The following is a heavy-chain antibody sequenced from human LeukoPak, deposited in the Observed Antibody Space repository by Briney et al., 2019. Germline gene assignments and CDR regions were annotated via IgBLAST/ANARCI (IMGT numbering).Heavy chain of an antibody. D-gene: IGHD5-24*01. CDR2: IYYSGST. J-gene: IGHJ6*02. CDR1: GGSISSYY. CDR3: ARHVADGYNSRRYYYYYGMDV. V-gene: IGHV4-59*08. Sequence: SETLSLTCTVSGGSISSYYWSWIRQPPGKGLEWIGYIYYSGSTNYNPSLKSRVTISVDTSKNQFSLKLSSVTAADTAVYCCARHVADGYNSRRYYYYYGMDVWGQGTTVTVSS.